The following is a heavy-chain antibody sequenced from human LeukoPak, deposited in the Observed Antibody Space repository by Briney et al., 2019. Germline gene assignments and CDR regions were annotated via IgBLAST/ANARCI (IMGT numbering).Heavy chain of an antibody. CDR2: ITSRSTT. Sequence: PGGTLRLSCPASGFIFSHYGMNWVRQAPGKGLEWVSGITSRSTTYYADSVKGRFTISRDNSKNMVWLQINSPTAEDTATYYCAKDGNWARFEDWGQGTLVTVSS. V-gene: IGHV3-23*01. CDR1: GFIFSHYG. D-gene: IGHD7-27*01. J-gene: IGHJ4*02. CDR3: AKDGNWARFED.